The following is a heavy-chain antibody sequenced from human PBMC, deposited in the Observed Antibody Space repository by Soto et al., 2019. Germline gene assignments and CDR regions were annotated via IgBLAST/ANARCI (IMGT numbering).Heavy chain of an antibody. CDR3: ARGPGIVVVVAAAQLNWFDP. V-gene: IGHV4-34*01. J-gene: IGHJ5*02. D-gene: IGHD2-15*01. CDR1: GGSFSGYY. CDR2: INHSGST. Sequence: QVQLQQWGAGLLKPSETLSLTCAVYGGSFSGYYWSWIRQPPGKGLEWIGEINHSGSTNYNPSLKGRVTISVDTSKNQFSLKLSSVTAADTAVYYCARGPGIVVVVAAAQLNWFDPWGQGTLVTVSS.